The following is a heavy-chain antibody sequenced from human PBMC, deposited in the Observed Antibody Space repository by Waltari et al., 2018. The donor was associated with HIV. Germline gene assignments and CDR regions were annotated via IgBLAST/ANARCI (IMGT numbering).Heavy chain of an antibody. CDR1: GFTFKSYG. J-gene: IGHJ5*02. CDR2: SWYDGTEK. V-gene: IGHV3-33*06. CDR3: AKDANTFHEFGPNWLDP. Sequence: QVQLVESGGGVVQPGRSLRLSCETSGFTFKSYGMHWVRQAPGKGLEWGAVSWYDGTEKHYVDSVKGRFVISRDNSKNTLYLQMNSLRPEDTAMYYCAKDANTFHEFGPNWLDPWGQGTLVIVSS. D-gene: IGHD3-10*01.